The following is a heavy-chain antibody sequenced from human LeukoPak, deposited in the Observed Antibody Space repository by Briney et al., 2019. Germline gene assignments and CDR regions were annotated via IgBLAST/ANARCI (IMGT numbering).Heavy chain of an antibody. Sequence: PGGSLRLSCAASGFTFSSYSMDWVRQAPGKGLEWVSSISSISSYMYYADSVKGRFTISRDNSKNTLYLQTNSLRSEDTAVYYCVSEERAVKDSWGQGTLVSVSS. D-gene: IGHD3-10*01. CDR3: VSEERAVKDS. V-gene: IGHV3-21*01. J-gene: IGHJ4*02. CDR2: ISSISSYM. CDR1: GFTFSSYS.